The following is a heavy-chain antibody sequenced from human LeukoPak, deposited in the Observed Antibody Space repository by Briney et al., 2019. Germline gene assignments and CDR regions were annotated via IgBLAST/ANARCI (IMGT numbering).Heavy chain of an antibody. V-gene: IGHV4-61*05. CDR2: IYSSGSP. J-gene: IGHJ5*02. CDR3: AGRVAVVGSNWFDP. D-gene: IGHD6-13*01. CDR1: GGSISSSIYY. Sequence: SETLSLTCTVSGGSISSSIYYWGWIRQPPGKGLEWIGYIYSSGSPNYTPSLKSRVTISVDTSKNQFSLMLKSVTAADTAVYYCAGRVAVVGSNWFDPWGQGTLVTVSS.